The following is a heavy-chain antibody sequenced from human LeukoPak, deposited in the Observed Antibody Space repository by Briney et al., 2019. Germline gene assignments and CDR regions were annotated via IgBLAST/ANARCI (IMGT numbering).Heavy chain of an antibody. D-gene: IGHD1-26*01. CDR3: ARPRTGATDYFDY. CDR2: IYHSGST. V-gene: IGHV4-38-2*02. CDR1: GYSISSGYY. Sequence: PSETLSLTCTVSGYSISSGYYWGWIRQPPGKGLEWIGSIYHSGSTYYNPSLKSRVTISVDTSKNQFSLKLSSVTAADTAVYYCARPRTGATDYFDYWGQGTLVTVSS. J-gene: IGHJ4*02.